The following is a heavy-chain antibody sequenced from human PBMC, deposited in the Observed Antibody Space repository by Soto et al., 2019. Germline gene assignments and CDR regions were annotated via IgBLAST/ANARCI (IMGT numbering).Heavy chain of an antibody. J-gene: IGHJ6*02. V-gene: IGHV3-9*01. CDR2: INWNSGSI. CDR3: AKDRGSGSYAANYYYYGMDV. Sequence: DEQLVESGGGLVQPGRSLGLSCAASGFTFDDYAMHWVRQAPGKGLEWVSGINWNSGSIGYADSVKGRFTISRDNAQTSLYLQMNSLSAEDTALYYCAKDRGSGSYAANYYYYGMDVWGQGTTVTVSS. CDR1: GFTFDDYA. D-gene: IGHD3-10*01.